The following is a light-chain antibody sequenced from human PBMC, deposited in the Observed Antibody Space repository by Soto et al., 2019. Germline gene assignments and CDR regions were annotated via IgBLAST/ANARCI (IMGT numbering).Light chain of an antibody. V-gene: IGKV3-20*01. CDR3: HQYGSSPHT. CDR1: QRVGSDY. CDR2: DAS. Sequence: EIVLTQSPGTLSLSPGERASLSCRASQRVGSDYVAWFQQKPAQAPRLLISDASRRATGVPDRFSASGSGTDFTLTISRLEPEDFAVYHCHQYGSSPHTFGQGTRLEIK. J-gene: IGKJ5*01.